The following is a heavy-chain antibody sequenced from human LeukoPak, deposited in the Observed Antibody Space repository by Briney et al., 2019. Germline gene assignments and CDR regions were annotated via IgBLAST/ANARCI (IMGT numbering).Heavy chain of an antibody. V-gene: IGHV4-39*01. CDR3: ARGTYYYGSGRPFFDY. CDR1: GGSISSSSYY. CDR2: IYYSGST. J-gene: IGHJ4*02. D-gene: IGHD3-10*01. Sequence: PSETLFLTCTVSGGSISSSSYYWGWIRQPPGKGLEWIGSIYYSGSTYYNPSLKSRVTISVDTSKNQLSLKLSSVTAADTAVYYCARGTYYYGSGRPFFDYWGQGTLVTVSS.